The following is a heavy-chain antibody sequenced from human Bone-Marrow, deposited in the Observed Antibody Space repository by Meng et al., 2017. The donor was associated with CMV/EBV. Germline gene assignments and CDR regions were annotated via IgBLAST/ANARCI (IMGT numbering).Heavy chain of an antibody. J-gene: IGHJ4*02. V-gene: IGHV2-5*01. CDR2: IYWNDDK. CDR1: GFSRSTNGGG. Sequence: FSGFSRSTNGGGVGWIRQHPGKALEWLALIYWNDDKLYSPSVKSRLTLTKDTSKNQVVLTMTDMDPVDTATYYCAHTTAATPRRFDYWGQGTLVTVSS. CDR3: AHTTAATPRRFDY. D-gene: IGHD1-26*01.